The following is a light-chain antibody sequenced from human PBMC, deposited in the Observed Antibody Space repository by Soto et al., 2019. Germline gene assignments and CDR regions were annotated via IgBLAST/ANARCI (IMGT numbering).Light chain of an antibody. Sequence: DIQTTQSPSTLSASVGDRVTITCRASQSISSWLAWYQQKPGKAPKLLIYKASSLESGVPSRFSGSGSGTEFTLTISSLQPDDFATYYCQQYNSYSPWTFGQGTKVEI. CDR1: QSISSW. J-gene: IGKJ1*01. CDR3: QQYNSYSPWT. V-gene: IGKV1-5*03. CDR2: KAS.